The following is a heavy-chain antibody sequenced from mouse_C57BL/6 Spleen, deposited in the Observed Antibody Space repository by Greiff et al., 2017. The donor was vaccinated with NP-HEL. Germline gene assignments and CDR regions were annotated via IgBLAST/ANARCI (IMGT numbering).Heavy chain of an antibody. V-gene: IGHV7-3*01. CDR2: IRNKANGYTT. CDR3: ARRGLLLGAMDY. J-gene: IGHJ4*01. CDR1: GFTFTDYY. Sequence: EVKLMESGGGLVQPGGSLSLSCAASGFTFTDYYMSWVRQPPGKALEWLGFIRNKANGYTTEYSASVKGRFTISRDNSQSILYLQMNALRAEDSATYYCARRGLLLGAMDYWGQGTSVTVSS. D-gene: IGHD2-3*01.